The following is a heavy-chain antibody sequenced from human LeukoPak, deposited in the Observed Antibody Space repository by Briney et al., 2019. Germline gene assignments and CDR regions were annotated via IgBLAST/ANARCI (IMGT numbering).Heavy chain of an antibody. Sequence: SETLSLTCTVSGASITGYYWTWIRQSPGKRPEWLAYVRYTGTPNYNPSLRSRLTILVDTSKNQFSLKLTSVTAADTAAYYCARHVAPDMDYFDYWGPGTLVTVSP. J-gene: IGHJ4*02. D-gene: IGHD2-15*01. CDR3: ARHVAPDMDYFDY. V-gene: IGHV4-59*08. CDR1: GASITGYY. CDR2: VRYTGTP.